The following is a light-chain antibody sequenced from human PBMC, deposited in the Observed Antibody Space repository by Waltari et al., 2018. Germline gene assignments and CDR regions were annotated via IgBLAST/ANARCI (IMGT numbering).Light chain of an antibody. Sequence: DIQMTQSPSSVSASVGDRVTITCRASQDIGSWLAWYQQKLGKDPNLLIYTATSLESGVPSRFSGSGSGTDFTLTINSLRPEDFAIYYCQQYINWPSFTFGPGTKVDIK. CDR2: TAT. J-gene: IGKJ3*01. CDR3: QQYINWPSFT. V-gene: IGKV1-12*02. CDR1: QDIGSW.